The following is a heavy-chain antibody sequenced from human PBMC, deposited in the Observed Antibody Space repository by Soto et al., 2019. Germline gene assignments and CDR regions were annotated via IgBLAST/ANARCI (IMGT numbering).Heavy chain of an antibody. Sequence: EVHLLVSGGGLVQPGGSLRLSCAASGFTLDNYAMTWVRQAPGKGLEWVSAISGTDGSTYYADTVKGRFTNSRDNSKNTLYLKMNSLRAEDTSIYYCAKVRICSGSDCYCIDYWDQGSLVTVSS. V-gene: IGHV3-23*01. J-gene: IGHJ4*02. CDR2: ISGTDGST. D-gene: IGHD2-15*01. CDR3: AKVRICSGSDCYCIDY. CDR1: GFTLDNYA.